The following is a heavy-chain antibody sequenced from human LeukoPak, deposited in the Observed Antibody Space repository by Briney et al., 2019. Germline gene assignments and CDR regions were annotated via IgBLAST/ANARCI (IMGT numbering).Heavy chain of an antibody. V-gene: IGHV1-2*06. CDR3: ARGIMEVGARDSWFDP. J-gene: IGHJ5*02. D-gene: IGHD1-26*01. CDR2: INPNSGGT. Sequence: ASVKVSCKASGYTFTGYYMHWVLQAPGQGLEWMGRINPNSGGTNYAQKFQGRVTMTRATSISTAYMELSRLRSDDTAVYYCARGIMEVGARDSWFDPWGQGTLVTVSS. CDR1: GYTFTGYY.